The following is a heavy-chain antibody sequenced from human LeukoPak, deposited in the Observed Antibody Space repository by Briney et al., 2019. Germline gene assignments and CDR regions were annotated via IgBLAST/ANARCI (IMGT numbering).Heavy chain of an antibody. D-gene: IGHD3-10*02. CDR2: TNRRGDIT. CDR3: AELGITMIGGV. V-gene: IGHV3-20*04. CDR1: GYTFGDYG. Sequence: GGSLRLSCAASGYTFGDYGMSWVRQVPGKGLEWVSGTNRRGDITSYADFVKGRFTISRDNAKNSLYLQMNSLRAEDTAVYYCAELGITMIGGVWGKGTTVTISS. J-gene: IGHJ6*04.